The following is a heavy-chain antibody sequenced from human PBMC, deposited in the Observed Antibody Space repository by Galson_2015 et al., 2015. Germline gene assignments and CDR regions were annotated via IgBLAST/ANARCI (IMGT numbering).Heavy chain of an antibody. J-gene: IGHJ2*01. CDR3: ARGGYDYVWYFDL. V-gene: IGHV3-53*01. Sequence: SLRLSCAASGFTVSSNYMSWVRQTPGKGLEWVSVIYSGGNTYHADSVKGRFTLSRDNSKNTLYLQMNSLRAEDTAIYYRARGGYDYVWYFDLWGRGTLVTVSS. CDR1: GFTVSSNY. CDR2: IYSGGNT. D-gene: IGHD5-12*01.